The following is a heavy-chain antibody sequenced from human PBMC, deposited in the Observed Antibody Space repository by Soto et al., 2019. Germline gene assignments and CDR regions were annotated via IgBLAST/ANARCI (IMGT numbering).Heavy chain of an antibody. CDR3: ARDVPSPDYGVYFDH. D-gene: IGHD4-17*01. CDR2: VSSSGYST. Sequence: EVLLLDSGGGLVQPGGSLRLSCAASGFTFSRSAMRWVRQAPGKGLEWVSSVSSSGYSTYYTDSVKGRFTISRDDSKNTRYLQMSSLRVEDTAVYYCARDVPSPDYGVYFDHWGQGTVVTVSS. V-gene: IGHV3-23*01. CDR1: GFTFSRSA. J-gene: IGHJ4*02.